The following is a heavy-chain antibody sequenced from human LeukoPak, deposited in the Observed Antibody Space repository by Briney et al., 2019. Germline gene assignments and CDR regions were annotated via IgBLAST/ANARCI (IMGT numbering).Heavy chain of an antibody. CDR2: IIPIFGTA. Sequence: SVKVSCKASGGTFSSYAISWVRQAPGQGLEWMGGIIPIFGTANYAQKFQGRVTITADESTSTAYMELSSLRSEDTAVYYCASKGREAGPHDYWGQGTLVTVSS. D-gene: IGHD3-10*01. V-gene: IGHV1-69*01. J-gene: IGHJ4*02. CDR3: ASKGREAGPHDY. CDR1: GGTFSSYA.